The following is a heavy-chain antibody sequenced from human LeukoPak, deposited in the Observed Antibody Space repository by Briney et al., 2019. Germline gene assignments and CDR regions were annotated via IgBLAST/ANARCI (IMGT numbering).Heavy chain of an antibody. CDR3: ARARSGYLDL. D-gene: IGHD3-3*01. CDR1: GGSISSYY. J-gene: IGHJ4*02. Sequence: PSETLSLTCTVSGGSISSYYWSWIRQPPGKGLEWIGYIYTSGSTNYNPSLKSRVTMSVDTSKNQFSLKLSSVTAADTAVYYCARARSGYLDLWGQGTLVTVSS. V-gene: IGHV4-4*08. CDR2: IYTSGST.